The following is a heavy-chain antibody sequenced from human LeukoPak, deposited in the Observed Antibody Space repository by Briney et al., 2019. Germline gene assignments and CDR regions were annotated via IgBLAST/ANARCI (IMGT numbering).Heavy chain of an antibody. CDR2: ISGSGGST. V-gene: IGHV3-23*01. CDR3: AKDTAVAGAYYFDY. J-gene: IGHJ4*02. CDR1: GFTFSSYA. D-gene: IGHD6-19*01. Sequence: PGGSLRLSCAASGFTFSSYAMSWVVQAPGKGLEWVSAISGSGGSTYYADSVKGRFTISRDNSKNTLYLQMNSLRAEDTAVYYCAKDTAVAGAYYFDYWGQGTLVTVSS.